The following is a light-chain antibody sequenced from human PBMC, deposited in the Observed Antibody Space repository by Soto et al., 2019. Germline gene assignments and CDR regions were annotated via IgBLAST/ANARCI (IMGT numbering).Light chain of an antibody. J-gene: IGKJ4*01. V-gene: IGKV1-13*02. Sequence: AIQLPQSPSSLSASVGDRVIITCRASQGISSALAWYQQKPGKPPKVLIYDASSLESGVPSRFSGSGSGTDFTLTISSLQPEDFATYFCQQFKSYPLTFGGGTKVEI. CDR1: QGISSA. CDR2: DAS. CDR3: QQFKSYPLT.